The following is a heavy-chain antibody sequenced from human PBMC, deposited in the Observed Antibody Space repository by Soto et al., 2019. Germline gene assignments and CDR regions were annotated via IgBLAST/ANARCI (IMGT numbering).Heavy chain of an antibody. Sequence: EVQMVESGGGLVQPGGSLRLSCEASGFTLSTYWMHWVRQVPGKGLLWVSRIKTDGTTPTYADSVKGRFSISRDNAKNMLYLETNILRVADRAVYYCVLGQNTSGQAVFNFWGQGTVVTVSS. CDR1: GFTLSTYW. CDR2: IKTDGTTP. CDR3: VLGQNTSGQAVFNF. J-gene: IGHJ4*02. D-gene: IGHD1-20*01. V-gene: IGHV3-74*03.